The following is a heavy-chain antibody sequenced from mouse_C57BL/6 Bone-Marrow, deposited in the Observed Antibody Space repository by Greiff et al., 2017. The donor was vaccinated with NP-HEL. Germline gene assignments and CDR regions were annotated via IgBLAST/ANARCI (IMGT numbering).Heavy chain of an antibody. D-gene: IGHD1-1*01. Sequence: QVQLQQSGAELVRPGASVKLSCKASGYTFTDYYINWVKQRPGQGLEWIARIYPGSGNTYYNEKFKGKATLTAEKFSSTAYMQLSSLTSEDSAVYFCARGATVVATRFDYWGQGTTLTVSS. CDR3: ARGATVVATRFDY. CDR1: GYTFTDYY. V-gene: IGHV1-76*01. CDR2: IYPGSGNT. J-gene: IGHJ2*01.